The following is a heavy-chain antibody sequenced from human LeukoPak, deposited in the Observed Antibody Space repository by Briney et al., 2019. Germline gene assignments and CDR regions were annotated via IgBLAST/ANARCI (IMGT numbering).Heavy chain of an antibody. Sequence: ASVKVSCKASGYTFTSYDINWVRQATGQGLEWMGWMNPNSGNTGYAQEFQGRVTMTRNTSISTASMELSSLRSEDTAVYYCAGGVQFIAVAGTANYYFDYWGQGTLVTVSS. V-gene: IGHV1-8*01. D-gene: IGHD6-19*01. CDR3: AGGVQFIAVAGTANYYFDY. CDR2: MNPNSGNT. J-gene: IGHJ4*02. CDR1: GYTFTSYD.